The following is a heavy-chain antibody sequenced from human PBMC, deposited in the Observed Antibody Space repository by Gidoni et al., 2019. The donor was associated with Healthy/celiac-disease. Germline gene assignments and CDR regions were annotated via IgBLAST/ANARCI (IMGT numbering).Heavy chain of an antibody. Sequence: QVQLQESRPGLVRPSQTLSLAWPVAAASISSGGYHWTWIRQHPGTGLEWIGYIYYSVSTYYNPSITRRVTLSVATSPNPLSLKLSPVTAADTAVYYCARGRFLEWLLSWFDPWGQGTMVTVSS. CDR1: AASISSGGYH. CDR2: IYYSVST. D-gene: IGHD3-3*01. J-gene: IGHJ5*02. V-gene: IGHV4-31*02. CDR3: ARGRFLEWLLSWFDP.